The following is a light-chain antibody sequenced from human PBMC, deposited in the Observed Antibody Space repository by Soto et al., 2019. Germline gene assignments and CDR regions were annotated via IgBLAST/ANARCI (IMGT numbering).Light chain of an antibody. CDR3: QTWGTGIHVV. CDR1: SAHSSYA. J-gene: IGLJ2*01. CDR2: LDSDGSH. V-gene: IGLV4-69*01. Sequence: QLVLTQSPSASASLGASVKLTRTLSSAHSSYAIAWHQQQPEKGPRYLMKLDSDGSHTKGDAIPDRFSGSSSGAERYLTISSLESEYEADYYCQTWGTGIHVVFGGGSKLAVL.